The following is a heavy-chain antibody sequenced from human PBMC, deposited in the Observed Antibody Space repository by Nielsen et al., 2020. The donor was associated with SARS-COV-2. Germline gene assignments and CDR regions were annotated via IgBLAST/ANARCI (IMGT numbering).Heavy chain of an antibody. CDR1: GFTFSDYY. CDR2: IKPDGSEK. Sequence: GESLKISCAASGFTFSDYYMSWVRQVPGKGLEWVADIKPDGSEKFYVDSVKGRFTISRNNAKNSMSLQMNSLRVEDTAVYYCARDWSRAFDVWGQGTMVTVSS. J-gene: IGHJ3*01. V-gene: IGHV3-7*01. CDR3: ARDWSRAFDV.